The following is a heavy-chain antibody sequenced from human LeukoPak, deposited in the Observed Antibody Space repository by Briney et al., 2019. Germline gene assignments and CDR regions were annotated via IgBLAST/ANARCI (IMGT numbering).Heavy chain of an antibody. Sequence: PSETLSLTCAVYGGSFSGYYWSWIRQPPGKGLEWIGEINHSGSTNYNPSLKSRVTISVDTSKNQFSLKLSSVTAADTAVYYCASGGPNSGSYFDWFDPWGQGTLVTVSS. CDR2: INHSGST. D-gene: IGHD1-26*01. CDR3: ASGGPNSGSYFDWFDP. CDR1: GGSFSGYY. V-gene: IGHV4-34*01. J-gene: IGHJ5*02.